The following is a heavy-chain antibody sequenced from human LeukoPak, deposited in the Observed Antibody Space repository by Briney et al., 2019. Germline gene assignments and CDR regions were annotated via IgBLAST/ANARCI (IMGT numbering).Heavy chain of an antibody. D-gene: IGHD3-3*01. J-gene: IGHJ6*02. CDR3: ARDPPYNYDFWSGYYTHYYYGMDV. CDR1: GYTFTGYY. CDR2: INPNSGGT. Sequence: ASVKVSCKASGYTFTGYYMHWVRQAPGQGLEWMRWINPNSGGTNYAQKFQGRVTMTRDTSISTAYMELSRLRSDDTAVYYCARDPPYNYDFWSGYYTHYYYGMDVWGQGTTVTVSS. V-gene: IGHV1-2*02.